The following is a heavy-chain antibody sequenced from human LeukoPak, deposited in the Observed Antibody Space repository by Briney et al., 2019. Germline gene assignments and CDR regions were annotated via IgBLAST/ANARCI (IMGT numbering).Heavy chain of an antibody. CDR1: GVSVSSNTAA. D-gene: IGHD1-26*01. CDR3: ARVLDVGPTYFDY. J-gene: IGHJ4*02. CDR2: TYYKSKWYN. V-gene: IGHV6-1*01. Sequence: SQTLSLTCAISGVSVSSNTAAWNWIRQSPSRGLEWLGRTYYKSKWYNDYAVSVKSRITINPDTSKNQFFLQLNSVTPEDTAVYYCARVLDVGPTYFDYWGQGTLVTVSS.